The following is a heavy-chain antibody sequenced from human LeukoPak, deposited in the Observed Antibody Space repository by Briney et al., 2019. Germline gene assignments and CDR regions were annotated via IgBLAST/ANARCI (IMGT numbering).Heavy chain of an antibody. CDR1: GFTLSTYW. CDR3: ARETPDSSGWD. CDR2: IKQGGSRK. Sequence: TGGSLRLSCAASGFTLSTYWMSWVRQAPGKGLEWVANIKQGGSRKYYVDSVKGRFTISRDNAKNSLYLQMNSLRSEDTAVYYCARETPDSSGWDWGQGTLVTVSS. V-gene: IGHV3-7*01. D-gene: IGHD6-19*01. J-gene: IGHJ4*02.